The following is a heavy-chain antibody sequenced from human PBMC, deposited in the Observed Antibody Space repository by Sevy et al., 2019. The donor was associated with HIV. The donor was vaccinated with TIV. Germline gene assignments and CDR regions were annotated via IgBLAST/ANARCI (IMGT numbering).Heavy chain of an antibody. CDR1: GYTFNNYG. CDR3: ARGLYFDFGAY. J-gene: IGHJ4*02. CDR2: ISVYGET. V-gene: IGHV1-18*01. D-gene: IGHD3-10*01. Sequence: ASVKVSCKTSGYTFNNYGISWVREAPGQGLEWMEWISVYGETNYAQKVQDRLTVTTDTSTATAYMELRSLRSDDTAVYYCARGLYFDFGAYWGQGTLVTVSS.